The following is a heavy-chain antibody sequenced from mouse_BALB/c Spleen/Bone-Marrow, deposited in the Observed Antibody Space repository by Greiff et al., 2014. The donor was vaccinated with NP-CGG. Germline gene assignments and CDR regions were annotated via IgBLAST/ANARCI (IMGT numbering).Heavy chain of an antibody. CDR1: GYSLTSYT. Sequence: VKLQESAAELARPGASVKMSCKASGYSLTSYTMHWVKQRPGQGLEWIGYINPNSGYTEYNQKFKDRTTLTADKPSSTAYLHLSSLTSEDSAVYYCARRVPYHFDYWGQGTTLTVSS. J-gene: IGHJ2*01. CDR3: ARRVPYHFDY. CDR2: INPNSGYT. D-gene: IGHD2-10*01. V-gene: IGHV1-4*02.